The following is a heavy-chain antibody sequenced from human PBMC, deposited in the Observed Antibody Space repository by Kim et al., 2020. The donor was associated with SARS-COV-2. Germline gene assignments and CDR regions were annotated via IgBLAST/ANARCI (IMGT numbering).Heavy chain of an antibody. CDR3: ARGLGEILTGYSIDY. Sequence: KLQGRVTMTTDTSTSTAYMELRSLRSDDTAVYYCARGLGEILTGYSIDYWGQGTLVTVSS. D-gene: IGHD3-9*01. V-gene: IGHV1-18*01. J-gene: IGHJ4*02.